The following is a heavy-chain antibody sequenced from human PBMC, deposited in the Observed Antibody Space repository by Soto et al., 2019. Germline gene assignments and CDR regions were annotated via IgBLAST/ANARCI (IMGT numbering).Heavy chain of an antibody. CDR1: GGSISSYY. Sequence: SETLSLTCTVSGGSISSYYWSWIRQPPGKGLEWIGYIYYSGSTNYNPSLKSRVTISVDTSKNQLSLKLSSVTAADTAVYYCAGDYFPYGDYVGVHYFDYWGQGTLVTVSS. D-gene: IGHD4-17*01. CDR3: AGDYFPYGDYVGVHYFDY. J-gene: IGHJ4*02. CDR2: IYYSGST. V-gene: IGHV4-59*08.